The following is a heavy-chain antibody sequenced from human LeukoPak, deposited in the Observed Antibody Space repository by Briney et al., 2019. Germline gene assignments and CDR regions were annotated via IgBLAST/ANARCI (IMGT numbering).Heavy chain of an antibody. CDR3: ARQLGYCSSTSCYADKVDY. J-gene: IGHJ4*02. CDR2: IYFSGST. D-gene: IGHD2-2*01. Sequence: SETLSLTCTVSGGSISSSSYYWGWIRQPPGKGLEWIGSIYFSGSTYYNPSLKSRVTISVDTSKNQFSLKLSSVTAADTAVYYCARQLGYCSSTSCYADKVDYWGQGTLVTVSS. CDR1: GGSISSSSYY. V-gene: IGHV4-39*01.